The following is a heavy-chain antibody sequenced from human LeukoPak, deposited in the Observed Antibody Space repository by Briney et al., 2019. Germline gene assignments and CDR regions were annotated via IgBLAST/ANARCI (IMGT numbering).Heavy chain of an antibody. CDR2: INPSGGST. D-gene: IGHD2-21*02. J-gene: IGHJ4*02. V-gene: IGHV1-46*01. CDR1: GYTFTSYY. Sequence: ASVKVSCKASGYTFTSYYMHWVRQAPGQGLEWMGIINPSGGSTSYAQKFQGRVTMTRDMSTSTVYMGLSSLRSEDTAVYYCARAVPGTAGPGYWGQGTLVTVSS. CDR3: ARAVPGTAGPGY.